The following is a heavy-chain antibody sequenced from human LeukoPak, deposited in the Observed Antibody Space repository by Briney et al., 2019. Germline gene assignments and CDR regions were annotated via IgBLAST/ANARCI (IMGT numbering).Heavy chain of an antibody. CDR2: IYTSGSP. CDR1: GGSFSSFY. Sequence: SETLSLTCTLSGGSFSSFYWSWIRQPPGKGLEWIGYIYTSGSPNYNPSLKSRVTISVDTSKNQFFLRLSSVTAADTAVYYCARHQSRSYFFDYWGQGTLVTVSS. D-gene: IGHD1-26*01. V-gene: IGHV4-4*09. J-gene: IGHJ4*02. CDR3: ARHQSRSYFFDY.